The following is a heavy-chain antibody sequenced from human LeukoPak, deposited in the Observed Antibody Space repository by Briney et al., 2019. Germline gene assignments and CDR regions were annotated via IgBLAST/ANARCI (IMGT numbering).Heavy chain of an antibody. CDR2: ISGDGGST. J-gene: IGHJ6*02. D-gene: IGHD6-13*01. CDR3: AKDIASFRQQLGLTYYYGMDV. CDR1: GFTFDDYA. V-gene: IGHV3-43*02. Sequence: GGSLRLSCAASGFTFDDYAMHWVRQAPGKGLEWVSLISGDGGSTYYADSVKGRFTISRDNSKNSLYLQMNSLRTEDTALYYCAKDIASFRQQLGLTYYYGMDVWGQGTTVTVSS.